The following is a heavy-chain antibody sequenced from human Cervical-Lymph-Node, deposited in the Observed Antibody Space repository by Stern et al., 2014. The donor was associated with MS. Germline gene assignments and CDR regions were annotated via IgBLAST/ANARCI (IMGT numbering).Heavy chain of an antibody. CDR2: LHASGAP. Sequence: QLQLQESGPGLVKPSQTLSLTCTVSGASISSGTSYWSWIRQPAGGGLEWIGRLHASGAPYYTPSLKSRVTIPGDTSKNQFSLNLNSVTAADTAVYYCARGHWELLGNNYFDSWGQGTLVTVSS. CDR3: ARGHWELLGNNYFDS. CDR1: GASISSGTSY. D-gene: IGHD1-26*01. J-gene: IGHJ4*02. V-gene: IGHV4-61*02.